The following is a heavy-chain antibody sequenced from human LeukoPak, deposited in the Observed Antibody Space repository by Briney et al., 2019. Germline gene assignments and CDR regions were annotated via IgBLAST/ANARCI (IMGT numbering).Heavy chain of an antibody. CDR1: GFTFSSYW. D-gene: IGHD2-2*01. V-gene: IGHV3-7*01. J-gene: IGHJ3*02. CDR3: ATRQRGGYCSSTSCSGAFDI. CDR2: IKQDGSEK. Sequence: GGSLRLSCAASGFTFSSYWMSWVRQAPGKGLEWVANIKQDGSEKYYVDSVKGRFTISRDNAKNSLYLQMNSLRAEDTAVYYCATRQRGGYCSSTSCSGAFDIWGQGTMVTVSS.